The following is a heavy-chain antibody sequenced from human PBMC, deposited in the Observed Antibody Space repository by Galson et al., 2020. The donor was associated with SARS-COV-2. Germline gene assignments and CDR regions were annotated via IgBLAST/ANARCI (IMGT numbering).Heavy chain of an antibody. J-gene: IGHJ4*02. Sequence: TGGSLRLSCAASGFTFSSSRMHWVRHAPGKGLVWVSRINSDGSSTSYADSVKGRFTISRDNAKNTLYLQMNSLRAEDTAVYYCARVGTRSGWKYYFDYWGQGTLVTVSS. V-gene: IGHV3-74*01. CDR1: GFTFSSSR. CDR3: ARVGTRSGWKYYFDY. CDR2: INSDGSST. D-gene: IGHD6-19*01.